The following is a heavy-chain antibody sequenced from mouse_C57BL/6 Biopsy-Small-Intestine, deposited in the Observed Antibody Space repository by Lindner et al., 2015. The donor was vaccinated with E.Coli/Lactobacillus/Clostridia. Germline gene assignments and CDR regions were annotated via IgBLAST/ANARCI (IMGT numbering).Heavy chain of an antibody. V-gene: IGHV1-62-2*01. D-gene: IGHD1-1*01. Sequence: VQLQESGAELVKPGASVKLSCKASGYTSTEYTIHWVKQRSGQGLEWIGWFYPGSGSIKYNEKFKDKATLTADKSSSTVYMELSRLTSEDSAVYFCARHEENYGSSYVGYAMDYWGQGTSVTVSS. J-gene: IGHJ4*01. CDR3: ARHEENYGSSYVGYAMDY. CDR2: FYPGSGSI. CDR1: GYTSTEYT.